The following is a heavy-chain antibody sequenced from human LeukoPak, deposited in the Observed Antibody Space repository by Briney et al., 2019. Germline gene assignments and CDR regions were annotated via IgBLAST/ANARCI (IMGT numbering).Heavy chain of an antibody. V-gene: IGHV3-30-3*01. CDR1: GFTFSGYA. J-gene: IGHJ4*02. Sequence: GGSLRLSCAASGFTFSGYAMHWVRQAPGKGLEWVAVISYDGSNKYYAGSMKGRFTISRDNSKNTLYLQMNSLRAEDTAVYYCARGALAAAGSYDYWGQGTLVTVSS. D-gene: IGHD6-13*01. CDR2: ISYDGSNK. CDR3: ARGALAAAGSYDY.